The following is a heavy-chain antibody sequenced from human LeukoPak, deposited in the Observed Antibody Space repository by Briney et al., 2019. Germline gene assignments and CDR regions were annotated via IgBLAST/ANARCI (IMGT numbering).Heavy chain of an antibody. J-gene: IGHJ5*02. CDR3: TKVFQSSGWLLPYDP. CDR1: GFTFNNYA. CDR2: ITGSGGAT. D-gene: IGHD6-19*01. V-gene: IGHV3-23*01. Sequence: AGGSLRLSCAASGFTFNNYAMSWVRQAPGKGLEWVSTITGSGGATYYADSVKGWFTISRDNSKNTLYLQMNSLRAEDTAVYYCTKVFQSSGWLLPYDPWGQGTLVTVSS.